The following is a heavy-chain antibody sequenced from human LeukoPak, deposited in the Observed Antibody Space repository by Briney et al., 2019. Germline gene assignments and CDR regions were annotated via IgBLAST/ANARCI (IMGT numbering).Heavy chain of an antibody. V-gene: IGHV4-31*03. CDR2: IYYSGST. Sequence: SETLSLTCTVSGGSISSGGYYWSWIRQHPGKGLEWIGYIYYSGSTYYNPSLKSRVTISVDTSKNQFSLKLSSVTAADTAVYYCARAPGSYYYYYYMDVWGKGTTVTVSS. J-gene: IGHJ6*03. CDR1: GGSISSGGYY. CDR3: ARAPGSYYYYYYMDV. D-gene: IGHD7-27*01.